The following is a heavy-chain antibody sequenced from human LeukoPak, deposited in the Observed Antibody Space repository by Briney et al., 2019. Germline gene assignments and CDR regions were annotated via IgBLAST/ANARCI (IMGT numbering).Heavy chain of an antibody. CDR2: IYSNEVT. CDR1: GGSISGSY. V-gene: IGHV4-4*07. J-gene: IGHJ4*02. Sequence: PETLSLTCTVSGGSISGSYWTWVRQPAGKGLEWIGRIYSNEVTNYNPSLKSRVTMSVDTSKNQFSLKLTSVTAADTAVYYCARGSGAATNEALDYWGQGTLVTVSS. CDR3: ARGSGAATNEALDY. D-gene: IGHD1-26*01.